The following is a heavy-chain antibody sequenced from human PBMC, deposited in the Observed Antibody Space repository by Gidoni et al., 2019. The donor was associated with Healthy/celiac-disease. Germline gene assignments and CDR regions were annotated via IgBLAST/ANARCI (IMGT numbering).Heavy chain of an antibody. Sequence: QVQLVESGGGVVQPGRSLRLSCAASGFTFSSYAMHWVRQAPGKGLEWVAVISYDGSNKYYADSVKGRFTISRDNSKNTLYLQMNSLRAEDTAVYYCARDGGDGYNYPFFDYWGQGTLVTVSS. V-gene: IGHV3-30-3*01. J-gene: IGHJ4*02. CDR2: ISYDGSNK. D-gene: IGHD5-12*01. CDR1: GFTFSSYA. CDR3: ARDGGDGYNYPFFDY.